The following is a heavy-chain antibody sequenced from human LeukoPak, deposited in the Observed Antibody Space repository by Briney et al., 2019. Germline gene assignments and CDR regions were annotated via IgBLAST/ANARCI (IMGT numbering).Heavy chain of an antibody. Sequence: PGGSLRLSCAASGFTFSNYWMHWVRQAPGKGLVWVSRISRDGSSTSYADSVKGRFTVSRDNAKNTLYLQMNSLGAEDTAVYYCASQDIFDYWGQGTLVTVSS. D-gene: IGHD2-15*01. CDR3: ASQDIFDY. CDR2: ISRDGSST. J-gene: IGHJ4*02. CDR1: GFTFSNYW. V-gene: IGHV3-74*01.